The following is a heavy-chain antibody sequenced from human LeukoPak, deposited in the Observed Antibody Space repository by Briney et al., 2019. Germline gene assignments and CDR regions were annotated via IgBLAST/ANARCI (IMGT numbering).Heavy chain of an antibody. D-gene: IGHD5-24*01. CDR3: AKRTMSAFDS. Sequence: PGGSLRLSCTASGFTFRTYAMNWVRQAPGKGLEWLSGISGSGNGTYYADSVKGRFIISRDNSKNMVYLQMNSLTVEDTATYYCAKRTMSAFDSWGQGTLLSVSS. V-gene: IGHV3-23*01. CDR1: GFTFRTYA. CDR2: ISGSGNGT. J-gene: IGHJ4*02.